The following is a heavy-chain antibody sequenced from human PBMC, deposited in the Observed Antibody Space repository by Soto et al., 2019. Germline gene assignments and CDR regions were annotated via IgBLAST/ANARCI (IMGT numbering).Heavy chain of an antibody. Sequence: SETLSLTCSVSGGSISSGGYHWSWIRQHPGKGLEWIGNIYYSGSTYYNPSLKSRVTISVDTSKKQFSLKLSSVTAADTAVYYCARARAYKSWFDPWGQGMLVTVSS. D-gene: IGHD2-21*01. CDR2: IYYSGST. CDR1: GGSISSGGYH. J-gene: IGHJ5*02. V-gene: IGHV4-31*03. CDR3: ARARAYKSWFDP.